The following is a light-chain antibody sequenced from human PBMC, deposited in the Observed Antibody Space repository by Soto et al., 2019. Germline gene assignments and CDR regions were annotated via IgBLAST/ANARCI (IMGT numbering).Light chain of an antibody. CDR2: RAS. V-gene: IGKV3-20*01. CDR1: QSVSSTS. Sequence: EIVLTQSPDTLSLSPGERAFLSCRPSQSVSSTSLAWYQQKPGQAPRLLIYRASTRVTGIPDRFSGSGSGTDFTLTISRLEPEDFAVYYCQQYESSPLTVGGGTKVEIK. J-gene: IGKJ4*01. CDR3: QQYESSPLT.